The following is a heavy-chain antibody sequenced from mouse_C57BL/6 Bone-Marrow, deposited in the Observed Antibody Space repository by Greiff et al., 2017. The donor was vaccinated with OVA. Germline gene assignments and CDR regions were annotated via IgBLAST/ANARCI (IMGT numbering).Heavy chain of an antibody. V-gene: IGHV1-7*01. CDR1: GYTFTSYW. CDR3: AYYYGSSFSYWYFDV. CDR2: INPSSGYT. J-gene: IGHJ1*03. Sequence: QVQLKQSGAELAKPGASVKLSCKASGYTFTSYWMHWVKQRPGQGLEWIGYINPSSGYTKYNQKFKDKATLTADKSSSTAYMQLSSLTYEDSAVYYCAYYYGSSFSYWYFDVWGTGTTVTVSS. D-gene: IGHD1-1*01.